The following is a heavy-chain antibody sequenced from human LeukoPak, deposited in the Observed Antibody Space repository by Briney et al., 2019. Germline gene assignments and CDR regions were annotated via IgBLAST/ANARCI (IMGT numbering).Heavy chain of an antibody. CDR3: AKFLYYYDSSGYYHDGGFDY. D-gene: IGHD3-22*01. V-gene: IGHV3-23*01. Sequence: GGSLRLSCAASGFTFSNYVMSWVRQAPGKGLEWVSGISGSGESRYYADSVKGRFTISRDNSKNSLYLEMNSLRAEDTAVYYCAKFLYYYDSSGYYHDGGFDYWGQGTLVTVSS. J-gene: IGHJ4*02. CDR2: ISGSGESR. CDR1: GFTFSNYV.